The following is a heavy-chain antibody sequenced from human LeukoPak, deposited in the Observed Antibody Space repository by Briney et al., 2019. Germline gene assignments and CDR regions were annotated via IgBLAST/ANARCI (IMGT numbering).Heavy chain of an antibody. J-gene: IGHJ5*02. CDR1: GYTFTGYY. CDR3: ARDFRQQLAVRGWFDP. CDR2: INPNSGGT. Sequence: PGASVTVSCTASGYTFTGYYMHWVRQAPGQGLEWMGWINPNSGGTNYAQKFQGRVTMTRDTFISTAYMELSRLRSDDTAVYYCARDFRQQLAVRGWFDPWGQGSLVTVSS. V-gene: IGHV1-2*02. D-gene: IGHD6-13*01.